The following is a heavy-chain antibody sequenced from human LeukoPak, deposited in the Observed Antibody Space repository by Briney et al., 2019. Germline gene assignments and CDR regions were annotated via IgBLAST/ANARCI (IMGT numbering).Heavy chain of an antibody. Sequence: GDSLKISCKASGYKFTSYWIAWVRQKPGHGLEWMGSLYPIDFDKTYSPSFQGQVTMSADRSINTAYLRWSSLKASDTAMYYCVRQKIVPGTSQLRTFDAWGLGTLVSVSS. V-gene: IGHV5-51*01. CDR3: VRQKIVPGTSQLRTFDA. D-gene: IGHD2/OR15-2a*01. CDR2: LYPIDFDK. J-gene: IGHJ4*02. CDR1: GYKFTSYW.